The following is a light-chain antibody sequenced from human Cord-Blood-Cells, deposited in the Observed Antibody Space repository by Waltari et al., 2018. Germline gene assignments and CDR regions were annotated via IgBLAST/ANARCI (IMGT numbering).Light chain of an antibody. V-gene: IGKV3-20*01. J-gene: IGKJ5*01. CDR3: QQYGSSPRIT. Sequence: EIVLPQSPGTLSLSPGERATLSCRASQSVSSSYLAWYQQKPGQAPRLLIYGASNRATGIPDRFSGSGSGTDFTLTISRLEPEDCAVYYCQQYGSSPRITFGQGTRLEIK. CDR1: QSVSSSY. CDR2: GAS.